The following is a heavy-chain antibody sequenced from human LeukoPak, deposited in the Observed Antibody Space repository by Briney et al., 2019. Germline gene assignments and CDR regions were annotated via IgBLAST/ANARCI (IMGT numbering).Heavy chain of an antibody. J-gene: IGHJ4*02. Sequence: SETLSVTCTVSGASITAYYWRWLRHSPGKGLEWIGSIHFSGNTNYNPSLNSRVTISLDTPKNQFSLTLTSVTAADTALYYCARGQRNYFRAVDGWGLGTLVTVSS. CDR3: ARGQRNYFRAVDG. CDR1: GASITAYY. V-gene: IGHV4-59*01. CDR2: IHFSGNT. D-gene: IGHD6-19*01.